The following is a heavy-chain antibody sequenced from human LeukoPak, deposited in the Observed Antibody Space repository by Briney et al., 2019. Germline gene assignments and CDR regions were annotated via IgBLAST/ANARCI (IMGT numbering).Heavy chain of an antibody. V-gene: IGHV3-33*01. CDR3: ARGNAPLPFDY. CDR2: IWYDGSNK. Sequence: GGSLRLSCAASGFTFSSYGMHWVRQAPGKGLEWVAVIWYDGSNKYYADSVKGRFTISRDNSKNTLYLQMNSLRAEDTAVYYCARGNAPLPFDYWGQGTLVTVSS. D-gene: IGHD2-2*01. CDR1: GFTFSSYG. J-gene: IGHJ4*02.